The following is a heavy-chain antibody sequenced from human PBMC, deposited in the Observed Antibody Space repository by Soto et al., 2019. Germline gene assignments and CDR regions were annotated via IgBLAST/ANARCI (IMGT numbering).Heavy chain of an antibody. J-gene: IGHJ6*02. CDR1: GYTFYSHS. D-gene: IGHD5-18*01. V-gene: IGHV1-18*01. CDR3: ARCIQGDYYYGMDV. CDR2: INADYGET. Sequence: QAQLVQSGAEVRKPGASVKVSCKASGYTFYSHSISWVRQAPGQGLEWMGRINADYGETQYSQKFRGRVTMTTDTSTTTVYMEMTNLRSDDTAVYYCARCIQGDYYYGMDVWGQGTTVTVSS.